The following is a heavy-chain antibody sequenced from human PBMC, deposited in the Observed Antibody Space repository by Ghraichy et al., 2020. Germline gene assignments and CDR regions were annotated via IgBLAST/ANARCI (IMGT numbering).Heavy chain of an antibody. D-gene: IGHD3-16*01. CDR3: ASLGGIGALDY. V-gene: IGHV4-30-4*01. CDR1: GGSISSGDYY. J-gene: IGHJ4*02. Sequence: TLSLTCTVSGGSISSGDYYWSWIRQPPGKGLEWIGYIYDSGSTYYNLSLKSRVTISVDTSKNQFSLKLSSVTAADTAVYYCASLGGIGALDYWGQGTLVTVSS. CDR2: IYDSGST.